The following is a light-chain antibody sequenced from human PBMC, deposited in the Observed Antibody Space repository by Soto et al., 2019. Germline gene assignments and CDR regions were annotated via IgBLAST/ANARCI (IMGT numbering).Light chain of an antibody. CDR1: QGIRND. V-gene: IGKV1-6*01. CDR3: LQDDSMPLT. CDR2: ATS. Sequence: AIQMTQSPSSLSASIGDGVTITFRASQGIRNDLSWYQQKPGKAPKLLMYATSRLQSGVPSRFSGSGSGTDFTLTISSLQPEDFATYYCLQDDSMPLTFGGGTKVDIK. J-gene: IGKJ4*01.